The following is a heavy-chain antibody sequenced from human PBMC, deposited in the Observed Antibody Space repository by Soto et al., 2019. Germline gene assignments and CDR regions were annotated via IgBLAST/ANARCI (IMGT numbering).Heavy chain of an antibody. Sequence: SGGGLRLSCAAPGFPFSRYWVHRVRQAPGKGLVWVSRIDSDGSSTNYADSVKGRFTISRDNAKNTVYLRMNSLRAEDTAVYYCARGGTEFDPWGQGTLVTVSS. V-gene: IGHV3-74*01. CDR2: IDSDGSST. J-gene: IGHJ5*02. CDR1: GFPFSRYW. D-gene: IGHD2-21*02. CDR3: ARGGTEFDP.